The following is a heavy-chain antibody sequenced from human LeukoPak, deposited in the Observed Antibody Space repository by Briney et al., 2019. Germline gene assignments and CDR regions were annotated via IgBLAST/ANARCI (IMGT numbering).Heavy chain of an antibody. CDR2: IYSGGST. CDR1: GFTVSSNY. Sequence: GGSLRLSCAASGFTVSSNYMSWVRQAPGKGLEWVSVIYSGGSTYYADSVKGRFTISRDNSKNTLYLQMNSPRAEDTAVSYCARAAYDTYPSFDYWGQGTLVTVSS. D-gene: IGHD3-22*01. J-gene: IGHJ4*02. V-gene: IGHV3-66*01. CDR3: ARAAYDTYPSFDY.